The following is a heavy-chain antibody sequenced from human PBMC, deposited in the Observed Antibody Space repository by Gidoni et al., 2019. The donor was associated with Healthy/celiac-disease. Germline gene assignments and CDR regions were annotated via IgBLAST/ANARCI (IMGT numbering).Heavy chain of an antibody. V-gene: IGHV3-7*01. J-gene: IGHJ5*02. CDR1: GFTFSSYW. CDR3: ARDGRGRGINWFDP. D-gene: IGHD1-1*01. CDR2: ISRAGSEK. Sequence: EVQLVESGGGLVQPGGSLRLSCAASGFTFSSYWMGWVRQAPGKGLAWVANISRAGSEKYYVDSVKGRFTISRNNAKNSLYLQMSSLRADVTAFYYCARDGRGRGINWFDPWGQGTLVTVSS.